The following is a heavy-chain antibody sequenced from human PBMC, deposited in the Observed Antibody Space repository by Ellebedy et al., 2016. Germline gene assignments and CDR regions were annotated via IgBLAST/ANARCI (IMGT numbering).Heavy chain of an antibody. J-gene: IGHJ4*02. CDR3: ARVGYFGSSGFYF. V-gene: IGHV3-7*03. D-gene: IGHD3-22*01. Sequence: GGSLRLSCAASGFSFSSYWMTWVRQAPGRGLDWVANINDDGGENYYLDSVKGRFTVSRDNAKNSLFLDMNSLRAEDTAVYYCARVGYFGSSGFYFWGQGTLVTVSS. CDR1: GFSFSSYW. CDR2: INDDGGEN.